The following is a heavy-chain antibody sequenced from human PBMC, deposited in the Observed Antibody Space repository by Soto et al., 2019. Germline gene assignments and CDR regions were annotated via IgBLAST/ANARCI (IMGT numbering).Heavy chain of an antibody. J-gene: IGHJ6*02. CDR2: IWYDGSNK. V-gene: IGHV3-33*01. D-gene: IGHD3-16*01. CDR3: ARVFQSAGDDYYYGMDV. Sequence: GGSLRLSCAASGFTFSSYGMHWVRQAPGKGLEWVAVIWYDGSNKYYADSVKGRFTISRDNSKNTLYLQMNSLRAEDTAVYYCARVFQSAGDDYYYGMDVWGQGTTVTVSS. CDR1: GFTFSSYG.